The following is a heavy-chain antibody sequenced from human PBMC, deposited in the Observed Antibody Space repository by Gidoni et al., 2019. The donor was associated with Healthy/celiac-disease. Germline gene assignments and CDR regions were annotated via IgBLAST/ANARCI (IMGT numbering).Heavy chain of an antibody. V-gene: IGHV3-21*01. CDR2: ISSSSTYI. D-gene: IGHD2-15*01. J-gene: IGHJ2*01. CDR1: GFTFSSNS. CDR3: ARGRVVTVDDWYFDL. Sequence: EVQLVESGGGLVKPGGSLRLCCAASGFTFSSNSISWVRQAPGNGRVWVASISSSSTYISYADSVKGRFTISRDNAKNSLYLQMNSLSAEDTAVYYCARGRVVTVDDWYFDLWGRGTLVTVSS.